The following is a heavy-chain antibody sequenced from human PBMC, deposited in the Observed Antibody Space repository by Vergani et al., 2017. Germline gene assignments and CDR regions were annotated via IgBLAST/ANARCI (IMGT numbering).Heavy chain of an antibody. CDR3: ARVGRSEVAGTCGAFDI. CDR2: LSASDRRT. D-gene: IGHD6-19*01. CDR1: GFTFIMHA. Sequence: EVQLLESGGDLVQPGGSLRLSCAASGFTFIMHAMSWVRQAPGKGLEWVSTLSASDRRTHYADSVKGRFTISRDNSKNTLFLHMNSRRPEDTAVYYCARVGRSEVAGTCGAFDIWGQGTMVTGSS. J-gene: IGHJ3*02. V-gene: IGHV3-23*01.